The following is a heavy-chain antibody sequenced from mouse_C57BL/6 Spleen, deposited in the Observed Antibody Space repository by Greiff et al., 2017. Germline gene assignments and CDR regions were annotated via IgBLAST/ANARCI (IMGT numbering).Heavy chain of an antibody. D-gene: IGHD2-4*01. J-gene: IGHJ3*01. CDR2: IDPNSGGT. CDR1: GYTFTSYW. Sequence: VQLQQSGAELVKPGASVKLSCKASGYTFTSYWMHWVKQRPGRGLEWIGRIDPNSGGTKYNEKFKSKATLTVDKPSSTAYMQLSILTSEDSAVYYCASDYDWFAYWGQGTLVTVSA. CDR3: ASDYDWFAY. V-gene: IGHV1-72*01.